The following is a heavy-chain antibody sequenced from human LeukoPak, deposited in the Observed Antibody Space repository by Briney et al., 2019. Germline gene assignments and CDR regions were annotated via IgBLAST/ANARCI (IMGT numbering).Heavy chain of an antibody. CDR2: VSVSGDIT. J-gene: IGHJ4*02. D-gene: IGHD6-13*01. Sequence: PGGSLRLSCAASGFTFRTYAMSWVRQAPGKGLEWVSHVSVSGDITYCADSVKGRFTISRDNSKNTLDLQMNSMRVEDSAIYYCAKVVEAAGQFDYWGQGTLVTVSS. CDR3: AKVVEAAGQFDY. V-gene: IGHV3-23*01. CDR1: GFTFRTYA.